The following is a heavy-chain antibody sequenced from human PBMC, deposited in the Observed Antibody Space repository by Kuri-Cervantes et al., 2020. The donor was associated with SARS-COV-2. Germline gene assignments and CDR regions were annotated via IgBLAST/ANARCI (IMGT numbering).Heavy chain of an antibody. Sequence: ESLKISCTVSGGSISSYYWSWIRQPAGKGLEWIGRIYTSGSTNYNPSLKSRVTISVDTSKNQFSLKLSSVTAADTAVYYCARDPGDCSSTSCHPNWFDPWGQGTLVTVSS. CDR1: GGSISSYY. J-gene: IGHJ5*02. CDR3: ARDPGDCSSTSCHPNWFDP. D-gene: IGHD2-2*01. CDR2: IYTSGST. V-gene: IGHV4-4*07.